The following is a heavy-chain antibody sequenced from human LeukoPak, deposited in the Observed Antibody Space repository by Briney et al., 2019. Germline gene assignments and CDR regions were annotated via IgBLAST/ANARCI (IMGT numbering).Heavy chain of an antibody. D-gene: IGHD6-13*01. J-gene: IGHJ4*02. CDR3: AKDVYSSSWYYFDY. V-gene: IGHV3-30*18. Sequence: GRSLRLSCAASGFTFSSYGMHWVRQAPGKGLEWVAVISYDGSNKYYADSVKGRFTISRDNSKNTLYLQMNSLRAEDTAVYYCAKDVYSSSWYYFDYWGQGTLVTVSS. CDR2: ISYDGSNK. CDR1: GFTFSSYG.